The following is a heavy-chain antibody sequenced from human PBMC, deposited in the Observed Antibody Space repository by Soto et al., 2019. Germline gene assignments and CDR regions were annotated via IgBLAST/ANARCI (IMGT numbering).Heavy chain of an antibody. CDR2: IDHSGST. CDR3: VRDSGNGWKDY. D-gene: IGHD6-19*01. Sequence: QVQLQESGPGLVKPSGTLSLTCAVSGGSISSTNWWNWVRQPPGKGLEWIGEIDHSGSTNYNPSRKSRVTMSVDKPKHQFSLKLSSVTAADTAVYYCVRDSGNGWKDYWGQGTLVTVSS. J-gene: IGHJ4*02. V-gene: IGHV4-4*02. CDR1: GGSISSTNW.